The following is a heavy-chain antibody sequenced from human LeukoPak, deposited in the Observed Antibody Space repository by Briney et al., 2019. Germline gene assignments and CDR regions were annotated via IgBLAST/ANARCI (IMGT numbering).Heavy chain of an antibody. CDR2: ISAYNGNT. D-gene: IGHD1-1*01. CDR1: GYTFTSYG. Sequence: GASVKVSCKASGYTFTSYGISWVRQAPGQGLEWMGWISAYNGNTNYAQKLQGRVTMTTDTSTSTAYMELRSLRSDDTAVYYCAREWNSPTTYNYYYGMDVWGQGTTVTVSS. CDR3: AREWNSPTTYNYYYGMDV. V-gene: IGHV1-18*01. J-gene: IGHJ6*02.